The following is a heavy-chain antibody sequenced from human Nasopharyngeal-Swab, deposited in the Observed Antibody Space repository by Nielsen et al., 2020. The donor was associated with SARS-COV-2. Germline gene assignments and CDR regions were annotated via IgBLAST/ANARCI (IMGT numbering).Heavy chain of an antibody. V-gene: IGHV3-48*01. D-gene: IGHD5-12*01. J-gene: IGHJ4*02. CDR2: IPPTASHI. CDR1: GFTFTDYV. Sequence: GGSLRLSCATSGFTFTDYVMTWVRKAQGKGLEWISYIPPTASHIYYADSVRGRFTISRDNAKKSLYLQMESLRPEDTAVYYCARDRGWGYTGYGSLDYWGQGVLVTVSS. CDR3: ARDRGWGYTGYGSLDY.